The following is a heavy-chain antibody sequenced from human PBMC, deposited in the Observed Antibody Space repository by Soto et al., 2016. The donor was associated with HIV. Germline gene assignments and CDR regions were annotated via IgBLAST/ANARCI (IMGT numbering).Heavy chain of an antibody. CDR1: GGSFSGYY. D-gene: IGHD6-19*01. CDR3: ARGRCSDSSGWFCYFDD. CDR2: INHSGST. J-gene: IGHJ4*03. Sequence: QVQLQQWGAGLLKPSETLSLTCAVYGGSFSGYYWSWIRQSPGKGLEWIGEINHSGSTNYNPSLKSRVTISVDTSKNQFSLKLSSVTAADTAVYYCARGRCSDSSGWFCYFDDWARDPGHRLL. V-gene: IGHV4-34*01.